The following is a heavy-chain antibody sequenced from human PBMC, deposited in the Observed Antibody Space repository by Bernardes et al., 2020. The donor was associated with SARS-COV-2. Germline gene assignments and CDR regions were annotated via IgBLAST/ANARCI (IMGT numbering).Heavy chain of an antibody. CDR2: IYSRGDT. V-gene: IGHV3-66*02. Sequence: GGSLRLSCVGSGFNVGNNYISWVRLAPGRGLEWVSVIYSRGDTYYAESVKGRFTISRDDSQNMVLLQMDSLRVEDTAVYYCATTKFPIVSPFDYWGQGTLVTVSS. CDR1: GFNVGNNY. CDR3: ATTKFPIVSPFDY. J-gene: IGHJ4*02. D-gene: IGHD1-1*01.